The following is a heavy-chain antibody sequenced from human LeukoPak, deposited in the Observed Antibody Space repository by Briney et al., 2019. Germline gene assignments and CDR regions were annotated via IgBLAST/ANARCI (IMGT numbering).Heavy chain of an antibody. CDR1: GYTFTSYD. CDR2: MNPNSGNT. Sequence: ASVKVSCKASGYTFTSYDINWVRQATGQGLEWMGWMNPNSGNTGYAQKFQGRVTITRNTSISTAYMELSSLRSEDTAVYYCARPLPKRDAFDIWGQGTMVTVSS. CDR3: ARPLPKRDAFDI. J-gene: IGHJ3*02. V-gene: IGHV1-8*03.